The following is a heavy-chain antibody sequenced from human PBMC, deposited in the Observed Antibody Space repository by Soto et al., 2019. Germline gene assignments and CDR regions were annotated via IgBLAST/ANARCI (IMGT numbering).Heavy chain of an antibody. D-gene: IGHD3-10*01. CDR3: AMTMVRGVIIPQDYYYYGMDV. V-gene: IGHV4-39*01. CDR2: IYYSGST. Sequence: SETLSLTCTVSGGSISSSSYYWGWIRQPPGKGLEWIGSIYYSGSTYYNPSLKSRVTISVDTSKNQFSLKLSSVTAADTAVYYCAMTMVRGVIIPQDYYYYGMDVWGQGTTVTVSS. J-gene: IGHJ6*02. CDR1: GGSISSSSYY.